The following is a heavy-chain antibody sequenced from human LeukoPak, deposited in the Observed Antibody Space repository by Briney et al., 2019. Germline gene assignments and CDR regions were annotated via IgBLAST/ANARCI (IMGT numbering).Heavy chain of an antibody. D-gene: IGHD6-6*01. CDR2: ISWNSGSI. V-gene: IGHV3-9*01. CDR3: VRGLYSSSSFFDV. J-gene: IGHJ4*02. CDR1: GFTFDDYA. Sequence: GRSLRLSCAASGFTFDDYAMHWVRQAPGKGLEWVSGISWNSGSIGYADSVKGRFTISRDNAKNSLYLQMNSLRVEDAALYYCVRGLYSSSSFFDVWGQGTLVTVSS.